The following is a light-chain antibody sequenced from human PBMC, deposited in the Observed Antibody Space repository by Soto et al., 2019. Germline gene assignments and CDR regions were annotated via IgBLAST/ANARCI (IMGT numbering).Light chain of an antibody. CDR3: QQYGSSPLT. V-gene: IGKV3-20*01. Sequence: EIVFTQSPFTLSLSPGERATLSCRASQSVSSSYLAWYHQKPGQAPSLLIYGASSRATGIPDRFSGSGSGTDFTLTISRLEPEDFAVYYCQQYGSSPLTFGGGTKMEIK. CDR1: QSVSSSY. CDR2: GAS. J-gene: IGKJ4*01.